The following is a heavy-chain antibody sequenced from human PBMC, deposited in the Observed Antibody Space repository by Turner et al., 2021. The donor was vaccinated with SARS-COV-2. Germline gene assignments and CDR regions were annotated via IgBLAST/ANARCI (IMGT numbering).Heavy chain of an antibody. Sequence: EVQLVEYGGGLVQPGGSLRLSCAASGFTFSSYWMSWVRQDPGKGLEWVANIKQDGSEKYVDSVKGRFTISRDNAKNSLYLQMNSLRAEDTAVYYCARLHTSSWYFDYWGQGTLVTVSS. D-gene: IGHD6-13*01. CDR2: IKQDGSEK. V-gene: IGHV3-7*03. CDR1: GFTFSSYW. CDR3: ARLHTSSWYFDY. J-gene: IGHJ4*02.